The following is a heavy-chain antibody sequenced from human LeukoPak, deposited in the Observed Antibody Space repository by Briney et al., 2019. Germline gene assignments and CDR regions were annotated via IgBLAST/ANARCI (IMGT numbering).Heavy chain of an antibody. V-gene: IGHV4-30-2*01. CDR3: ARGKRRWFDP. Sequence: SETLSLTCAVSGGSISSGGYSWSWIRQPPGKGLEWIGYIYHSGSTYYNPSLKSRVTISVDRSKNQFSLKLSSVTAADTAVYYCARGKRRWFDPRGQGTLVTVFS. D-gene: IGHD5-24*01. J-gene: IGHJ5*02. CDR2: IYHSGST. CDR1: GGSISSGGYS.